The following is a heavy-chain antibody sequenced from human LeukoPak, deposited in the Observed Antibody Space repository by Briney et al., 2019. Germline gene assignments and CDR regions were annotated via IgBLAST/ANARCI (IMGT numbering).Heavy chain of an antibody. CDR2: INHNGNVN. D-gene: IGHD3-22*01. CDR1: GFTFSSYW. Sequence: GGSLRLSCAASGFTFSSYWMNWARQAPGKRLEWVASINHNGNVNYYVDSVKGRFTISRDNAKNSLYLQMNSLRAEDTAVYYCARDSEYYYDSSGYFLFDCWGQGTLVTVSS. J-gene: IGHJ4*02. V-gene: IGHV3-7*01. CDR3: ARDSEYYYDSSGYFLFDC.